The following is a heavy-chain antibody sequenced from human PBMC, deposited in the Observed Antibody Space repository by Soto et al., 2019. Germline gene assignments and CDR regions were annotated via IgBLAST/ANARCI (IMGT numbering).Heavy chain of an antibody. CDR2: IYYSGST. CDR3: ARWRQQPGGCDY. J-gene: IGHJ4*02. Sequence: PSETLSLTCSVAGGSMNSYFWSWVRQSPGKGLEWIGYIYYSGSTNYNPSLKSRVTISVDTSKNQFSLNLRSVTAADTAVYYCARWRQQPGGCDYCGQGNRVTIAS. V-gene: IGHV4-59*01. CDR1: GGSMNSYF. D-gene: IGHD3-16*01.